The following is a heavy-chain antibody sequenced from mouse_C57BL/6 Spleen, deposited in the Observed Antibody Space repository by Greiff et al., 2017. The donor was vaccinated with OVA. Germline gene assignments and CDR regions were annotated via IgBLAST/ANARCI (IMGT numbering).Heavy chain of an antibody. CDR1: GYSFTGYY. D-gene: IGHD1-1*01. J-gene: IGHJ1*03. CDR3: ARRYYGSSYGGDWYFDV. CDR2: INPSTGGT. Sequence: VQLQQSGPELVKPGASVKISCKASGYSFTGYYMNWVKQSPEKSLEWIGEINPSTGGTTYNQKFKAKATLTVDKSSSTAYMPLKSLTSEDSAVYYCARRYYGSSYGGDWYFDVWGTGTTVTVSS. V-gene: IGHV1-42*01.